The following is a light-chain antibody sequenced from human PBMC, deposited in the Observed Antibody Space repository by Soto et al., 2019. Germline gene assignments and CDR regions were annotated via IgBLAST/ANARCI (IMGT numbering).Light chain of an antibody. J-gene: IGKJ4*01. CDR2: DAS. CDR1: QSVSSY. CDR3: QQRSNWHPT. Sequence: EIVLTQSPATLSLSPGERATLSCRASQSVSSYLAWYQQKPGQAPRLLIYDASNRATGIPTRFSGSGSGTDFTHTISSLEPDAFAVYYCQQRSNWHPTFGGGTKVEIK. V-gene: IGKV3-11*01.